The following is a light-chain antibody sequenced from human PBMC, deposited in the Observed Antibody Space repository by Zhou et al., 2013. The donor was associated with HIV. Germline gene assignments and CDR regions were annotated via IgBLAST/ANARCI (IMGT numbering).Light chain of an antibody. CDR3: QQLYTSPIT. CDR1: QSISNY. CDR2: AAS. Sequence: DIQMTQSPSSLSASVGDRVTITCRASQSISNYLNWYQQKPGKAPKLLIYAASTLQSGVPSRFSGSGSGTEFTLTISSLQPEDFAAYYCQQLYTSPITFGQGTRLDIK. V-gene: IGKV1-39*01. J-gene: IGKJ5*01.